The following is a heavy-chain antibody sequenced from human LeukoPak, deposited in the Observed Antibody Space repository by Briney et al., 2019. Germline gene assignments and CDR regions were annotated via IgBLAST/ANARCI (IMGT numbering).Heavy chain of an antibody. CDR2: LYAGGES. D-gene: IGHD3-10*01. Sequence: PGGSLRLSCAASGFAVKSSYMNWVRQAPGKGLEWVSVLYAGGESYYADSVLGRFTISRDNSNNTVFLEMNSLTADDTAVYFCARDSAGNQYSSGNFALWGQGTLATVSS. CDR1: GFAVKSSY. J-gene: IGHJ4*02. V-gene: IGHV3-53*01. CDR3: ARDSAGNQYSSGNFAL.